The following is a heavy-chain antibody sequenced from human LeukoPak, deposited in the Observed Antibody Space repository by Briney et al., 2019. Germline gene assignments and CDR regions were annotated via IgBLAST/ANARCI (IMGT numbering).Heavy chain of an antibody. D-gene: IGHD2-21*02. CDR2: IYTSGST. CDR1: GGSISSGSYY. Sequence: SQTLSLTCTVSGGSISSGSYYWSWIRQPAEKGLEWIGRIYTSGSTNYNPSLKSRVTISVDTSKNQFSLKLSSVTAADTAVYYCARYCGGDCYSYYFYYWGQGTLVTVSS. J-gene: IGHJ4*02. CDR3: ARYCGGDCYSYYFYY. V-gene: IGHV4-61*02.